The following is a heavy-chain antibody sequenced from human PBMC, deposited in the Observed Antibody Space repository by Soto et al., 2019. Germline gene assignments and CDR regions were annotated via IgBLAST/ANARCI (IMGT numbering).Heavy chain of an antibody. CDR1: GDSVSSNSAG. Sequence: PSQTLSLTCAITGDSVSSNSAGWSWVRQSPSGGLEWLGRTYYRSKWYYEYAVSVRGRITINPDTFKNQYSLQLNSVTPEDTAVYFCARGEQYSGRIFDYWGQGTRGTVS. D-gene: IGHD1-26*01. CDR2: TYYRSKWYY. V-gene: IGHV6-1*01. CDR3: ARGEQYSGRIFDY. J-gene: IGHJ4*01.